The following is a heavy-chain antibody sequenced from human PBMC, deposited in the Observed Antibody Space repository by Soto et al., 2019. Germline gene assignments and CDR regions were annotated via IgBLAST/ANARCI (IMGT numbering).Heavy chain of an antibody. CDR1: GFTFSTYA. Sequence: VGSLRLSCAASGFTFSTYAMSWVRQAPGKGLEWVSAISGSGDYTYYADSVKGRFTISRDNAINRLYLQVDSLRTEDTAVYYCAHPRGYGVFDAYDICGQGAMVTVSS. CDR3: AHPRGYGVFDAYDI. V-gene: IGHV3-23*01. D-gene: IGHD4-17*01. J-gene: IGHJ3*02. CDR2: ISGSGDYT.